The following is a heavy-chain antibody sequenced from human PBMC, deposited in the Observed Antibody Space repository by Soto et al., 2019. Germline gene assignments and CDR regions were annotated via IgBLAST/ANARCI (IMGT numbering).Heavy chain of an antibody. V-gene: IGHV4-38-2*02. CDR1: GYSISIGCF. CDR3: ARESYSGYHSYDY. J-gene: IGHJ4*02. D-gene: IGHD5-12*01. CDR2: MYHDGNT. Sequence: SETLSLTCAVSGYSISIGCFCGWIRQPPGKGLEWIANMYHDGNTHYNPSLKSRVTMSVDTSKNQFSLKLNSVTAADTAVYYCARESYSGYHSYDYWGQGILVTVS.